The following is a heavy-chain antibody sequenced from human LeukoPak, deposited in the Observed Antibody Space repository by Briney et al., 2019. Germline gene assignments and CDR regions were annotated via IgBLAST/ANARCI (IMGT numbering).Heavy chain of an antibody. Sequence: PGGSLRLSCEASGFTFSNSWVGWVRQPPGKGLEWVANIKQDGSEKYYVDSVKGRFTISRDNAKNSLYLQMNSLRSEDTAVYYCAEPTRRLFISGRHYYIYSLMDVWGKGTTVTVSS. CDR2: IKQDGSEK. J-gene: IGHJ6*03. V-gene: IGHV3-7*01. CDR1: GFTFSNSW. D-gene: IGHD2-15*01. CDR3: AEPTRRLFISGRHYYIYSLMDV.